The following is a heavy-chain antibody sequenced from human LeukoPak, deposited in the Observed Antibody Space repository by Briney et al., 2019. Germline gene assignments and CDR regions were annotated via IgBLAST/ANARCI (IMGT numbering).Heavy chain of an antibody. CDR3: ARARIDWLLVFDY. V-gene: IGHV4-39*07. CDR1: GGSISSSSYY. J-gene: IGHJ4*02. D-gene: IGHD3-9*01. CDR2: IYYSGST. Sequence: SETLSLTCTVSGGSISSSSYYWGWIRRPPGKGLEWIGNIYYSGSTYYNPSLKSRVTISVDTSKNQFSLKLSSVTAADTAVYYCARARIDWLLVFDYWGQGTLVTVSS.